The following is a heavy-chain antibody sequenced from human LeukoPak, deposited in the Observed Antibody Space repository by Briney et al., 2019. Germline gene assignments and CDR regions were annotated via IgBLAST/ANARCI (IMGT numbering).Heavy chain of an antibody. Sequence: ASVKVSCKASGYTFTDYYMHWVRQAPGQGLEWMGWINPNSGGTNYAQKFQGRVTMTRDTSISTAYMELSRLRSDDTAMYYCARGNSITATEFVGVDHWGQGTMVTVSS. V-gene: IGHV1-2*02. CDR1: GYTFTDYY. CDR3: ARGNSITATEFVGVDH. D-gene: IGHD6-13*01. J-gene: IGHJ3*01. CDR2: INPNSGGT.